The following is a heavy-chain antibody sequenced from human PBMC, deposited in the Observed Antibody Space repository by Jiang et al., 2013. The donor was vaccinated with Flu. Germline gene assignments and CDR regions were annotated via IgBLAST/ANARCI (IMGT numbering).Heavy chain of an antibody. V-gene: IGHV3-23*01. D-gene: IGHD7-27*01. CDR3: AKDRVGTGDFDY. CDR1: GFTFSSYA. CDR2: ISGSGGST. Sequence: RLSCAASGFTFSSYAMSWVRQAPGKGLEWVSAISGSGGSTYYADSVKGRFTISRDNSKNTLYLQMNSLRAEDTAVYYCAKDRVGTGDFDYWGQGTLVTVSS. J-gene: IGHJ4*02.